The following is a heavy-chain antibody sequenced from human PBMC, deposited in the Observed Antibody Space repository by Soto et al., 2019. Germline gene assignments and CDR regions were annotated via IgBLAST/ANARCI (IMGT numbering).Heavy chain of an antibody. CDR3: ARAQNYYGSGSYYKPTYHGMDV. Sequence: SQTLSLTCTVSGGSISSGGYYWSRIRQHPGKGLEWIGYIYYSGSTYYNPSLKSRVTISVDTSKNQFSLKLSSVTAADTAVYYCARAQNYYGSGSYYKPTYHGMDVWGQGTTVTVSS. V-gene: IGHV4-31*03. J-gene: IGHJ6*02. D-gene: IGHD3-10*01. CDR2: IYYSGST. CDR1: GGSISSGGYY.